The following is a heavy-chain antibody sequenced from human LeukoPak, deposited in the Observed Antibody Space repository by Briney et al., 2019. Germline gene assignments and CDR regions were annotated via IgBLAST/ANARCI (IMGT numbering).Heavy chain of an antibody. V-gene: IGHV4-31*03. D-gene: IGHD3-9*01. CDR3: ARGGGRSSTYYDILSYGMDV. CDR2: IYYSGST. Sequence: SQTLSLTCTVSGGSISSGGYYWSWIRQHPGKGLEWIGYIYYSGSTYYNPSLKSRVTISVDTSKNQFSLKLSSVTAADTAVYYCARGGGRSSTYYDILSYGMDVWGKGTTVTVSS. CDR1: GGSISSGGYY. J-gene: IGHJ6*04.